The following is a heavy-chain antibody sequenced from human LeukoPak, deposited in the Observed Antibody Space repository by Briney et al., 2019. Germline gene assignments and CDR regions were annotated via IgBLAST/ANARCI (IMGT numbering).Heavy chain of an antibody. Sequence: GGSLTLSCAASGFTFSSYPMSWVRQAPGKGLEWVSAISGSGGSTYYADSVKGRFTISRDNSKNTLYLQMNSLRAEDTAVYYCAKDLSWNPLYYFDYWGQGTLVTVSS. D-gene: IGHD1-1*01. J-gene: IGHJ4*02. V-gene: IGHV3-23*01. CDR3: AKDLSWNPLYYFDY. CDR1: GFTFSSYP. CDR2: ISGSGGST.